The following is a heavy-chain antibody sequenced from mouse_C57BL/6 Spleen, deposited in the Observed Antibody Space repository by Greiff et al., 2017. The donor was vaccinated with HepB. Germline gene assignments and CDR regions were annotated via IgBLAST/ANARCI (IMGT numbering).Heavy chain of an antibody. CDR2: IYPGSGST. CDR1: GYTFTSYW. CDR3: AREGDGYFFYYYAMDY. Sequence: QVQLQQSGAELVKPGASVKMSCKASGYTFTSYWITWVKQRPGQGLEWIGDIYPGSGSTNYNEKFKSKATLTVDTSSSTAYMQLSSLTSEDSAVYYCAREGDGYFFYYYAMDYWGQGTSVTVSS. J-gene: IGHJ4*01. V-gene: IGHV1-55*01. D-gene: IGHD2-3*01.